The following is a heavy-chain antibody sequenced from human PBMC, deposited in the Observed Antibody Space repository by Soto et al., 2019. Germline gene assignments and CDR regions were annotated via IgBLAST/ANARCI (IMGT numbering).Heavy chain of an antibody. CDR2: IWYDGSNK. D-gene: IGHD6-13*01. CDR1: GFTFSSYG. J-gene: IGHJ6*02. CDR3: ARDHDYSSSWPYYYDYGMDV. V-gene: IGHV3-33*01. Sequence: QVQLVESGGGVVQPGRSLRLSCAASGFTFSSYGMHWVRQAPGKGLEWVAGIWYDGSNKDYADSVKGRFTISRDNSKTTLYLQMNSLRAEDTAVYYCARDHDYSSSWPYYYDYGMDVWGQGTTVTVSS.